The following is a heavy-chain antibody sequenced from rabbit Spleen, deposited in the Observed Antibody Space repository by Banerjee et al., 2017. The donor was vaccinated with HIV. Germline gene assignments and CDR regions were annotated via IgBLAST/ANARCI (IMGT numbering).Heavy chain of an antibody. CDR2: IDTSNGDT. D-gene: IGHD1-1*01. CDR1: GFSFSDRDV. V-gene: IGHV1S45*01. J-gene: IGHJ2*01. Sequence: QEQLEESGGGLVKPEGSLTLTCKASGFSFSDRDVMCWVRQAPGKGLEWIACIDTSNGDTDYANWPKGRFTISKTSSTTATLQMTSLTAADTATYFCARNYVNAFDPWGPGTLVTVS. CDR3: ARNYVNAFDP.